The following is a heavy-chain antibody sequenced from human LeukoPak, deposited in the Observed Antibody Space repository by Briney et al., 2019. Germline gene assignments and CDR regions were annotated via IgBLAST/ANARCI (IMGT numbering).Heavy chain of an antibody. CDR2: IIPILGVT. V-gene: IGHV1-69*04. Sequence: VASVKVSCKASGGNLSSYAIRWVRQAPGQGLEWMGRIIPILGVTNYAQEFQGRVTITADKSTSTVCMELSSLKSDDTAVYYCARDRDYGDNRGASWGQGTLVTVSS. CDR1: GGNLSSYA. J-gene: IGHJ5*02. CDR3: ARDRDYGDNRGAS. D-gene: IGHD4-17*01.